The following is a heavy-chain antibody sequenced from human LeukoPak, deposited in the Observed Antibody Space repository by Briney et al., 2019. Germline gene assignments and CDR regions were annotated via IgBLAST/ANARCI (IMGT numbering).Heavy chain of an antibody. D-gene: IGHD3-16*01. CDR2: INPSGGST. V-gene: IGHV1-46*01. J-gene: IGHJ4*02. CDR3: AKLATSDTGETY. CDR1: GYTFTSYY. Sequence: ASVKVSCKASGYTFTSYYMHWLRQPPGQGLEWMGVINPSGGSTSYAQKFQGRVTMTRDTSTSTVYMELSSPRSEDTAIYYCAKLATSDTGETYWGQGTLVTVSS.